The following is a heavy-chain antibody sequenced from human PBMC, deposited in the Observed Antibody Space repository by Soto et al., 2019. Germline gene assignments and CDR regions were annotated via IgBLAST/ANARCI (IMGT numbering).Heavy chain of an antibody. Sequence: QVQLVQSGAEVKKPGASVKVSCKASGYTFTSYDINWVRQATGQGLEWMGWMNPNSGNTGYAQKFQGRVTMTRNTSISKAYMELSSLSSEDTAVYYCAREGGYYGSGSPALYYYYGMDVWGQGTTVTVSS. J-gene: IGHJ6*02. CDR3: AREGGYYGSGSPALYYYYGMDV. CDR1: GYTFTSYD. CDR2: MNPNSGNT. V-gene: IGHV1-8*01. D-gene: IGHD3-10*01.